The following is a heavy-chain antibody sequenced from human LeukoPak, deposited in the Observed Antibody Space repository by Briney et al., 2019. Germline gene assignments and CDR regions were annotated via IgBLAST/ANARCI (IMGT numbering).Heavy chain of an antibody. CDR2: INQDGSDK. CDR3: ARAHLHRYSSSCPPDY. Sequence: GGSLRLSCAASGFTFSTYGMNWVRQAPGKGLEWVANINQDGSDKYYVDSLKGRFTISRDNAKNSLYLQMNSLRVEDTAIYYCARAHLHRYSSSCPPDYWGQGTLVTVSS. V-gene: IGHV3-7*01. J-gene: IGHJ4*02. CDR1: GFTFSTYG. D-gene: IGHD6-13*01.